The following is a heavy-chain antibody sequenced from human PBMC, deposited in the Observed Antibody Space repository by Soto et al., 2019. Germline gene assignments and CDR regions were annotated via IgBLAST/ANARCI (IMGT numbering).Heavy chain of an antibody. J-gene: IGHJ4*02. CDR1: GYTFTGYA. CDR3: AREWYSSGPTFRY. V-gene: IGHV1-3*01. CDR2: INAGNGNT. D-gene: IGHD6-19*01. Sequence: ASVKVSCKASGYTFTGYAMHWVRQAPGQRLEWMGWINAGNGNTKYSQKFQDRVTITRDTSASTAYMELSSLRSEDTAVYYCAREWYSSGPTFRYWGQGTLVTVSS.